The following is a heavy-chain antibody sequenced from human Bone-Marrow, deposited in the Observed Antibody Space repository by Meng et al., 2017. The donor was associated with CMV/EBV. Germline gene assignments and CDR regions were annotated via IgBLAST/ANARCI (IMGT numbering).Heavy chain of an antibody. Sequence: SETLSLTCTVSGASMYGSTYYWGWIRQPPGKGLEWIGSIFYSGSIHYNPSLKSRVTISVDTSKNQFTLKLSSVTAADTAVYYCARVGTVTGSLCFELWGRGTLVTVSS. CDR3: ARVGTVTGSLCFEL. V-gene: IGHV4-39*06. CDR2: IFYSGSI. CDR1: GASMYGSTYY. J-gene: IGHJ2*01. D-gene: IGHD1-20*01.